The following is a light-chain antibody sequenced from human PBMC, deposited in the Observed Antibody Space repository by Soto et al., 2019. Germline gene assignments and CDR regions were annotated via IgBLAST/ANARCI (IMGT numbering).Light chain of an antibody. J-gene: IGLJ2*01. CDR3: SSYTSSVTVV. CDR1: SSDVGGYNY. CDR2: EVS. V-gene: IGLV2-14*01. Sequence: QSVLTQPASVSGSPGQSITISCTGTSSDVGGYNYVSWYQQHPGKAPKLIIYEVSNRPSGVSNRFSGSKSGNTASLTISGLQPEDEADYYCSSYTSSVTVVFGGGTKVTVL.